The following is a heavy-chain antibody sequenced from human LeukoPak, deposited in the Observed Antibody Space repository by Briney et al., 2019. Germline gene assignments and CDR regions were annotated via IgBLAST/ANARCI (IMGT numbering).Heavy chain of an antibody. J-gene: IGHJ6*02. CDR1: GFTLSSYV. D-gene: IGHD6-19*01. V-gene: IGHV3-23*01. Sequence: GGSLRLSCAASGFTLSSYVMSWVRQAPGKGLEWVSGISGSGGSTNYADSVKGWFTISRDSSKNTLYLQMNRLRVEDTAVYYCAKDSGSGWYQYGMDVWGQGTTVTVSS. CDR2: ISGSGGST. CDR3: AKDSGSGWYQYGMDV.